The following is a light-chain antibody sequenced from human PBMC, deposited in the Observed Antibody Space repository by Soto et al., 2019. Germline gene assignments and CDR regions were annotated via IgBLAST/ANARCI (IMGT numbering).Light chain of an antibody. J-gene: IGKJ1*01. CDR3: QQYNSYLWT. CDR1: QSISSW. CDR2: KAS. Sequence: DIQMTQSPSTLSASVGDRATITCRASQSISSWLAWYQQKPGKAPKRLIYKASSLASGVPSRFSGSGSGTEFTLTISSLQPDDFATYYCQQYNSYLWTFGQGTKVEIK. V-gene: IGKV1-5*03.